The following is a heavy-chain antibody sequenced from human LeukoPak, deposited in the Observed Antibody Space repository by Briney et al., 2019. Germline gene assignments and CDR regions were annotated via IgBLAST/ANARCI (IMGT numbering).Heavy chain of an antibody. CDR3: ARVPYYDILTGSIDY. D-gene: IGHD3-9*01. CDR2: ISAYNGNT. Sequence: ASVKVSCKASGYTFTSYGISWVRQAPGQGLEWMGWISAYNGNTNYAQKLQGRVTMTTDTSTSTAYMELRSLRSDDTAVYYCARVPYYDILTGSIDYWGQGTLVTVSP. V-gene: IGHV1-18*01. J-gene: IGHJ4*02. CDR1: GYTFTSYG.